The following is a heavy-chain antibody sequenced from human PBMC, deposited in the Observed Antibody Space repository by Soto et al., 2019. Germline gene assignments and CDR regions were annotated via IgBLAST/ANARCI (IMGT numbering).Heavy chain of an antibody. D-gene: IGHD3-16*01. Sequence: PSETLSLTCAVSGGSISSVGYSWSWIRQPPGKGLEWSGYSYHSGSTYYNPSLKSRVTISVDRSKNQFSLKLSSVTAADTAVYYCATQYYDYVWGSYIDDFDIWGQGTMVTVSS. J-gene: IGHJ3*02. CDR2: SYHSGST. V-gene: IGHV4-30-2*01. CDR3: ATQYYDYVWGSYIDDFDI. CDR1: GGSISSVGYS.